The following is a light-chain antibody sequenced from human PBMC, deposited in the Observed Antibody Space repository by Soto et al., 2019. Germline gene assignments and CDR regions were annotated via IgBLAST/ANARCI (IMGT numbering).Light chain of an antibody. CDR1: SSNIGNDY. Sequence: QSVLTQPPSVSAAPGQTVTISCSGSSSNIGNDYVSWYQQFPGTAPKLLVYDNNQRPSGIPDRFSASRSGTSATLGIAGLQTGDEADYYCGAWDRSRSAYVFGTATKLTVL. CDR3: GAWDRSRSAYV. J-gene: IGLJ1*01. CDR2: DNN. V-gene: IGLV1-51*01.